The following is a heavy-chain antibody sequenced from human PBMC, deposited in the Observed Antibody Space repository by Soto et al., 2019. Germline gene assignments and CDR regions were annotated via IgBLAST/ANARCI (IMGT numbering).Heavy chain of an antibody. CDR2: ISSSGTNI. V-gene: IGHV3-11*01. Sequence: GGSLRLSCAASGFTFCDYYMSWIRKAQGKGLEWVSYISSSGTNIYYADSVKGRFTIYTDNAKNSLYLQMNSLRAEDTAVYYCAREFGGSYYGLGAFDIWGQGTIVTVSS. D-gene: IGHD1-26*01. J-gene: IGHJ3*02. CDR1: GFTFCDYY. CDR3: AREFGGSYYGLGAFDI.